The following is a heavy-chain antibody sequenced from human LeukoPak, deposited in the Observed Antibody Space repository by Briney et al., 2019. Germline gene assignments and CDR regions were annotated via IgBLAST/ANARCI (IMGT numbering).Heavy chain of an antibody. CDR2: ISGGSA. V-gene: IGHV3-23*01. Sequence: PGGSLRLSCAASGFTFSSYAMSWVRQAPGKGLEWVSAISGGSADYADSVKGRFSISIDNSKNTLYLQMNSLRAEDTAVYYCAKDRSSRYDFWSGSFSHYYYYYMDVWGKGTRVTVSS. J-gene: IGHJ6*03. D-gene: IGHD3-3*01. CDR3: AKDRSSRYDFWSGSFSHYYYYYMDV. CDR1: GFTFSSYA.